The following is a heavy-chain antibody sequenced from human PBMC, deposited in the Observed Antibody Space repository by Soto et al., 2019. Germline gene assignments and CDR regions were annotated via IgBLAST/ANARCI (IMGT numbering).Heavy chain of an antibody. V-gene: IGHV2-5*02. CDR2: IYWDDDK. J-gene: IGHJ4*02. CDR1: GFSLTSNDVG. Sequence: SGPTLVNPTQTLTLTCTFSGFSLTSNDVGVGWIRQPPGKALEWLALIYWDDDKRYSLSLKSRLTITKDTSKNQVVLRMTNMDPVDTATYYCAHSRYSRSSFDYWGQGTLVTVPS. CDR3: AHSRYSRSSFDY. D-gene: IGHD6-6*01.